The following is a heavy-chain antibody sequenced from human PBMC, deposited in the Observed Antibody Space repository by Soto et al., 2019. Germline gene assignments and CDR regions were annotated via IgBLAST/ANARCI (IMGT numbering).Heavy chain of an antibody. CDR2: IYYSGST. CDR1: GGSISSYY. J-gene: IGHJ5*02. D-gene: IGHD3-3*01. Sequence: SETLSLTCTVSGGSISSYYWSWIRQPPGKGLEWIGYIYYSGSTNYNPSLKSRVTISVDTSTNQFSLKMSSVTAADTAVYYCARVNDFWTGYYSTNWFDPWGQGTLVTVS. V-gene: IGHV4-59*01. CDR3: ARVNDFWTGYYSTNWFDP.